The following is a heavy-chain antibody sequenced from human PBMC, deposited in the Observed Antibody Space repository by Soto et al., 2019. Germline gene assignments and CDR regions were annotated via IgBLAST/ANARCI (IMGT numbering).Heavy chain of an antibody. CDR1: GYTFSTYD. D-gene: IGHD3-22*01. CDR3: ARGDISGYYFVDL. CDR2: INTGSGYT. J-gene: IGHJ4*02. V-gene: IGHV1-3*04. Sequence: QVQLVQSGAEVKKPGASVKVSCKASGYTFSTYDMHWVRQALGQRLEWMGRINTGSGYTKYSQNFQDRVTITRDTSATTTFMEMISLRSEDTAVYYCARGDISGYYFVDLWGQGTLVSVSS.